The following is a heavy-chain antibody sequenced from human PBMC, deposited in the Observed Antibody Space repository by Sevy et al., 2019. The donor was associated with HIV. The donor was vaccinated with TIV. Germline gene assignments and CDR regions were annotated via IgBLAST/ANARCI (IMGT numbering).Heavy chain of an antibody. D-gene: IGHD6-13*01. CDR2: IYYSGGT. CDR3: ARFQRTKSSGSAAGISKCDY. Sequence: SETLSLTCTVSGGSISSYYWSWLRQPPGKGLEWIGYIYYSGGTNYNPSLKSRVTISVDTSKNQFSLKLSSVTAADTAVYYCARFQRTKSSGSAAGISKCDYWGQGTLVTVSS. CDR1: GGSISSYY. V-gene: IGHV4-59*01. J-gene: IGHJ4*02.